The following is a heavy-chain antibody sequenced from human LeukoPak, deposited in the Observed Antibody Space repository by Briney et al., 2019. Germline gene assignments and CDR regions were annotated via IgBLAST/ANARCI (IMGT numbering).Heavy chain of an antibody. J-gene: IGHJ3*02. CDR2: ISAYNGNT. CDR1: GYTFTSYG. CDR3: ARDQQWQDI. Sequence: ASVKVSCKASGYTFTSYGISWVRQAPGQGLEWMGWISAYNGNTNYAQKFQGRVTITADKSTSTAYMELSSLRSEDTAVYYCARDQQWQDIWGQGTMVTVSS. D-gene: IGHD6-19*01. V-gene: IGHV1-18*01.